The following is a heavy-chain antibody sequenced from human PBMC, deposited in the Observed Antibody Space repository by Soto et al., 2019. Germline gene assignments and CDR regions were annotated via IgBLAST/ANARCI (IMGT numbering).Heavy chain of an antibody. V-gene: IGHV1-3*01. CDR2: INAGNGNT. CDR1: GYTFTSYA. D-gene: IGHD2-2*01. Sequence: ASVKVYCTASGYTFTSYAMHWVRQAPGQRLEWMGWINAGNGNTKYSQKFQGRVTITRDTSASTAYMELSRLRSEDTAVYYCARDLWPFKVSTSLRPYYYGMDVWGQGTTVTVSS. CDR3: ARDLWPFKVSTSLRPYYYGMDV. J-gene: IGHJ6*02.